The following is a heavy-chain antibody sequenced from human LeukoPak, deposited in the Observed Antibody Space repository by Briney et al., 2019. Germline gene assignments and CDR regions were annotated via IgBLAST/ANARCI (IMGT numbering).Heavy chain of an antibody. CDR1: GYTFTSYD. CDR2: ISAYNGNT. Sequence: GASVKVSCKASGYTFTSYDINWVRQATGQGLEWMGWISAYNGNTNYAQKLQGRVTMTTDTSTSTAYMELRSLTSDDTAVYYCARVGAYCTSTSCLDYWGQGTLVTVSS. J-gene: IGHJ4*02. V-gene: IGHV1-18*01. CDR3: ARVGAYCTSTSCLDY. D-gene: IGHD2-2*01.